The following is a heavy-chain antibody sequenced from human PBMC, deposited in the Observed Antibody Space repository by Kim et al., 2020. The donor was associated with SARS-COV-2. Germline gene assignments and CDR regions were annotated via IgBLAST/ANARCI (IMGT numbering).Heavy chain of an antibody. CDR3: ARGLKAIGEVMPH. Sequence: GGSLRLSCVASGFSFSDYYMTWVRQFPGQGLEWVAHISGGDTYTNYADSVKGRFTISRDNARNSLFLQMDSLRAEDTAVYYCARGLKAIGEVMPHWGQGT. CDR2: ISGGDTYT. CDR1: GFSFSDYY. V-gene: IGHV3-11*03. J-gene: IGHJ4*02. D-gene: IGHD3-10*01.